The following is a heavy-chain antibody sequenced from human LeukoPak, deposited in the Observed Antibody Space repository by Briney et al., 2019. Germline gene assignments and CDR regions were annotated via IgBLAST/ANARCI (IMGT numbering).Heavy chain of an antibody. CDR3: ARVIGSGWYRTYFDY. D-gene: IGHD6-19*01. Sequence: ASVKVSCKASGYTFTGYYMHWVRQAPGRGLEWMGWINPDSGGTNYAQKFQGRVTMTRDTSISTAYMELSRLRSDDTAVYYCARVIGSGWYRTYFDYWGQGTLVTVSS. V-gene: IGHV1-2*02. J-gene: IGHJ4*02. CDR1: GYTFTGYY. CDR2: INPDSGGT.